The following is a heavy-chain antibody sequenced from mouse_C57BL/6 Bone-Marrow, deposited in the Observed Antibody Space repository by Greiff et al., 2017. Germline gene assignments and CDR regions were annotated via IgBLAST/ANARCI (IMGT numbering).Heavy chain of an antibody. D-gene: IGHD4-1*01. CDR3: ARGTGRYFDY. J-gene: IGHJ2*01. V-gene: IGHV5-17*01. CDR1: GFTFSDYG. CDR2: ISSGSSTI. Sequence: EVMLVESGGGLVKPGGSLKLSCAASGFTFSDYGMHWVRQAPEKGLEWVAYISSGSSTIYYADTVKGRFTISRDNAKNTLFLQLTSLRSEDTAMYYCARGTGRYFDYWGQGTTLTVSS.